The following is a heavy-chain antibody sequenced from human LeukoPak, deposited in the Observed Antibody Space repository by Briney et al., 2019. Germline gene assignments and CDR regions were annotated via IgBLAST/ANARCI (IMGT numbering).Heavy chain of an antibody. Sequence: SETLSLTCIVSGDSISSSSNYWGWIRQPPGKGLEWIGSMYCKGSTYNNPSLKSRVTISVDTSKNQVSLKLSSVTAADTAVYYCAREKYYYGSGNDWGQGTLVTVSS. J-gene: IGHJ4*02. CDR1: GDSISSSSNY. CDR3: AREKYYYGSGND. D-gene: IGHD3-10*01. CDR2: MYCKGST. V-gene: IGHV4-39*07.